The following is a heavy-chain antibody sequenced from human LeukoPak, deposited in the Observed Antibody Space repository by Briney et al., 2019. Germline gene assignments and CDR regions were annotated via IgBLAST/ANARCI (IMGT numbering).Heavy chain of an antibody. J-gene: IGHJ4*02. CDR3: ARDQNQLWFGELLFDY. CDR2: ISSSSSYI. D-gene: IGHD3-10*01. Sequence: GGSLRLTCAASGFTFSSYSMNWVRQATGKGLEWVSSISSSSSYIYYADSVKGRFTISRDNAKNSLYLQMNSLRAEDTAVYYCARDQNQLWFGELLFDYWGQGTLVTVSS. CDR1: GFTFSSYS. V-gene: IGHV3-21*01.